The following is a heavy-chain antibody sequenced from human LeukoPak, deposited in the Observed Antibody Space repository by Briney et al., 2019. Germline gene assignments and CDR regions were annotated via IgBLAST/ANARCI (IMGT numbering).Heavy chain of an antibody. CDR3: ARGFKFMVRGVIISEDYYYYGMDV. D-gene: IGHD3-10*01. J-gene: IGHJ6*02. CDR1: GFTFSSYG. CDR2: IWYDGSNK. Sequence: PGGSLRLSCAASGFTFSSYGMPWVRQAPGKGLEWVAVIWYDGSNKYYADSVKGRFTISRDNSKNTLYLQMNSLRAEDTAVYYCARGFKFMVRGVIISEDYYYYGMDVWGQGTTVTVSS. V-gene: IGHV3-33*01.